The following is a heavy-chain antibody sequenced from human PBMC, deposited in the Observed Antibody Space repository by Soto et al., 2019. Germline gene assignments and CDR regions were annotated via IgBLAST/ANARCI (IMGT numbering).Heavy chain of an antibody. CDR2: IIPLFGAG. Sequence: QVQLVQSGAEMKKPGSSVKVSCKISGGTFNTIALSWVRQAPGQGLEWMGGIIPLFGAGNYAEKFRDRVTITADESTSTMSMELSSLRSEDTAVYYCARGAPEEYTYGYGALQFWGQGTMVIVSS. D-gene: IGHD3-16*01. CDR3: ARGAPEEYTYGYGALQF. J-gene: IGHJ3*01. CDR1: GGTFNTIA. V-gene: IGHV1-69*01.